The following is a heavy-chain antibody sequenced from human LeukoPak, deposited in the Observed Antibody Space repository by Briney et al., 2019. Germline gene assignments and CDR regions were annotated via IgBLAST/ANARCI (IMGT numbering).Heavy chain of an antibody. D-gene: IGHD3-22*01. CDR1: GGSISTGGYS. Sequence: SETLSLTCAVSGGSISTGGYSWSWIRQPPGKTLEWIGYIYDSGRAYYNPSLKSRVTISMDTPSNHFSLKLRSVTAADTAVYYCARTYDSPGYYSPDYYYMDVWGKGTTVTISS. J-gene: IGHJ6*03. CDR3: ARTYDSPGYYSPDYYYMDV. V-gene: IGHV4-30-4*07. CDR2: IYDSGRA.